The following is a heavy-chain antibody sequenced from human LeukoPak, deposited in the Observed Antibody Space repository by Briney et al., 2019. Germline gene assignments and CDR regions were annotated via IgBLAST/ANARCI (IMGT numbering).Heavy chain of an antibody. V-gene: IGHV3-53*01. Sequence: GGSLSLSRAASGFTHSSNYMSWLRPAPGKTLEWVSVIYSGGRPYYPHSVKGRFTISRDNSKRTLYLQMNSRTAEDTAVYYCARERAYYYGSGEMDYWGQGTLVTVSS. J-gene: IGHJ4*02. CDR2: IYSGGRP. CDR3: ARERAYYYGSGEMDY. D-gene: IGHD3-10*01. CDR1: GFTHSSNY.